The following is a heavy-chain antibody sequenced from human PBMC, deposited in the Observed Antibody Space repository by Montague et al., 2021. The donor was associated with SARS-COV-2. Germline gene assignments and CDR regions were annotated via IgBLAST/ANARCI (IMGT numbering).Heavy chain of an antibody. CDR1: GDSFNSPKYY. CDR3: ARGYCSSTTCYRSLHY. D-gene: IGHD2-2*01. J-gene: IGHJ4*02. Sequence: SETLSLTCTVSGDSFNSPKYYCAWIRQPPGKGLEWIGEINHSGGVNYNPSLKSRVTISVDTSKNHFSLKLRSVTAADTAIYYCARGYCSSTTCYRSLHYWGQGTLVAVSS. V-gene: IGHV4-34*01. CDR2: INHSGGV.